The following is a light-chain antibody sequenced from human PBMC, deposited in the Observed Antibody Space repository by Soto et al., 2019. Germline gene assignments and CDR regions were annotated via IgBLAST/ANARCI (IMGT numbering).Light chain of an antibody. Sequence: DIQMTQSPSSLSASVGDRVTITCRASHDISIYLAWYQQKPGRVPNLLIYAASTLQSGVPSRFSGSGSGTDFTLTISSLQPEDIATYYCQKYNSALWTFGQGTKVDIK. CDR1: HDISIY. V-gene: IGKV1-27*01. CDR3: QKYNSALWT. J-gene: IGKJ1*01. CDR2: AAS.